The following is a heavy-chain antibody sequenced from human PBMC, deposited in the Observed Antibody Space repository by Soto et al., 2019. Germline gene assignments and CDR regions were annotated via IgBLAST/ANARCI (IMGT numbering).Heavy chain of an antibody. D-gene: IGHD5-18*01. Sequence: QVQLVQSGPVVKKPGASVRVSCKPSGYPFSNYGISWMRQAPGQGLEWMGWVNIDKGNTKYAQKFQDRVTMTTDTSMSTVYLELRSLRSDDTALYYCARERGGYRYGDYWGQGTLVTVSS. CDR1: GYPFSNYG. J-gene: IGHJ4*02. CDR3: ARERGGYRYGDY. CDR2: VNIDKGNT. V-gene: IGHV1-18*01.